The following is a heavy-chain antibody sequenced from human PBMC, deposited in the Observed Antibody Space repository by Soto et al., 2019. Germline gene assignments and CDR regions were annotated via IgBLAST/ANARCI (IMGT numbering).Heavy chain of an antibody. CDR1: GGTFSSYA. J-gene: IGHJ6*02. CDR2: IIPIFGTA. CDR3: ARGLRGYSGYGGLGGMDV. V-gene: IGHV1-69*13. Sequence: AASVKVSCKASGGTFSSYAISWVRQAPGQGLEWMGGIIPIFGTANYAQKFQGRVTITADESTSTAYMELSSLRSEDTAVYYCARGLRGYSGYGGLGGMDVWGQGTTVTVSS. D-gene: IGHD5-12*01.